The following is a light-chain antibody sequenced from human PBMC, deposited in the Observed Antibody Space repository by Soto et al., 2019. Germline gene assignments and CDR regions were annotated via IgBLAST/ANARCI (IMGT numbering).Light chain of an antibody. J-gene: IGKJ1*01. CDR1: QSVSSY. Sequence: EIVLTQSPATLSLSPGERATLSCRASQSVSSYLAWYQQKPGQAPRLLIYDASNRATGIPARFSGTGSETDFTLTISGLEPEDFAVYYCQQYASPGAFRRGSKAEI. CDR2: DAS. V-gene: IGKV3-11*01. CDR3: QQYASPGA.